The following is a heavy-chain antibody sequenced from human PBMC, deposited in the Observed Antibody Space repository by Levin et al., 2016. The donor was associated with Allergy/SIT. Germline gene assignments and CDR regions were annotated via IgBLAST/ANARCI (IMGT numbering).Heavy chain of an antibody. Sequence: SETLSLTCAVTGASIATSHWWSWVRQTPGKGLEWIGEIHHVGTTNYNPSLKSRLTLSVDKSKNQFSLKLQSLSPADTAVYYCARDGLLPSLVGLDHWGQGALVTVSS. CDR2: IHHVGTT. J-gene: IGHJ5*02. CDR3: ARDGLLPSLVGLDH. CDR1: GASIATSHW. V-gene: IGHV4-4*02. D-gene: IGHD2-15*01.